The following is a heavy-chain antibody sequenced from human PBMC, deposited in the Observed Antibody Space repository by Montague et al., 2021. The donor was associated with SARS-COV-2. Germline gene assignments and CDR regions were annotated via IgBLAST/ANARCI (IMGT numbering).Heavy chain of an antibody. J-gene: IGHJ6*02. CDR1: GASISTGIYY. V-gene: IGHV4-61*02. CDR3: TREGYQVLWSDYYYYGMDV. D-gene: IGHD2-2*01. CDR2: IRTTGHT. Sequence: TLSLTCTVSGASISTGIYYWSWIRQPAGKGLEWIGRIRTTGHTDYNSSLESRVTISVDTSKNQFSLKLSSVTAADTAVYYCTREGYQVLWSDYYYYGMDVWGQGTTVTVSS.